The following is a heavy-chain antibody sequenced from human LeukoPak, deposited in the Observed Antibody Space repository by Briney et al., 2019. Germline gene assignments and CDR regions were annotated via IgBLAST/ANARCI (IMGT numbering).Heavy chain of an antibody. J-gene: IGHJ4*02. V-gene: IGHV3-48*02. CDR1: GFTFSSYS. Sequence: RTGGSLRLSCAASGFTFSSYSMNWVRQAPGKGLEWVSYISSSSSTIYYADSVKGRFTISRDNAKNSLYLQMNSLRDEDTAVYYCARVLYDFWSGYYTPPDYWGQGTLVTVSS. CDR2: ISSSSSTI. CDR3: ARVLYDFWSGYYTPPDY. D-gene: IGHD3-3*01.